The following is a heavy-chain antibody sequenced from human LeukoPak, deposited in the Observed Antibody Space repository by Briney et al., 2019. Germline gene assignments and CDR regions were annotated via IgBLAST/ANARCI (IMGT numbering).Heavy chain of an antibody. CDR1: GYTFTSYG. Sequence: ASVKVSCKASGYTFTSYGISWVRQAPGQGLEWMGWISGYNGNTNYAQNLQGRVTMTTDTSTSTVYMELGSLRSDDTAVYYCARGNDYGAYYYMDVWGKGTTVTVSS. J-gene: IGHJ6*03. V-gene: IGHV1-18*01. CDR2: ISGYNGNT. CDR3: ARGNDYGAYYYMDV. D-gene: IGHD4-17*01.